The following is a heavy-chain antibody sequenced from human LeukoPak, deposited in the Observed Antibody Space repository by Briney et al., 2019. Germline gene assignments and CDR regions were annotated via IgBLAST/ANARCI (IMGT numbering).Heavy chain of an antibody. CDR2: IIPIFGTA. Sequence: VASVKVSSTASAGTFISYAISWVRQAPGQGLEWMGGIIPIFGTANSAQTFQGRVTITADKATSTVYMELSSLRSEDTAVYDCARYQYGAYDGYDYWGQGTLGTVSS. J-gene: IGHJ4*02. V-gene: IGHV1-69*06. CDR1: AGTFISYA. D-gene: IGHD4-17*01. CDR3: ARYQYGAYDGYDY.